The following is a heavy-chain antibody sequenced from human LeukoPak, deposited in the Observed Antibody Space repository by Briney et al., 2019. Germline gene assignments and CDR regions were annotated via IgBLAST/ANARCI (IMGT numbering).Heavy chain of an antibody. CDR1: GGSISSYY. D-gene: IGHD2-21*02. J-gene: IGHJ1*01. CDR2: IYYSGST. V-gene: IGHV4-59*08. Sequence: SETLSLTCTVSGGSISSYYWSWIRQPPGKGLEWIGYIYYSGSTNYNPSLKSRVSISVDTSKNQFSLKLSSVTAADTAVYYCARLTALYFQHWGQGTLVTVSS. CDR3: ARLTALYFQH.